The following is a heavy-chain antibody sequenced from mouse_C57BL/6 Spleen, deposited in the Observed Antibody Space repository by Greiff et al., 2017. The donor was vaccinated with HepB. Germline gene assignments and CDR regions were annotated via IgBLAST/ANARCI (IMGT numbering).Heavy chain of an antibody. Sequence: QVQLKQSGPGLVAPSQSLSITCTVSGFSLTSYGVHWVRQPPGKGLEWLVVIWSDGRTTYNSALKSRLSISKDNSKSQVFLKMNSLQTDDTAMYYGARQYDYSYYAMDYWGQGTSVTVSS. J-gene: IGHJ4*01. CDR3: ARQYDYSYYAMDY. D-gene: IGHD2-4*01. CDR1: GFSLTSYG. CDR2: IWSDGRT. V-gene: IGHV2-6-1*01.